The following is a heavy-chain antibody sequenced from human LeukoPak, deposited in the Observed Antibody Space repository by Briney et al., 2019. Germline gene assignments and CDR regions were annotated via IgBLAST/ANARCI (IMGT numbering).Heavy chain of an antibody. Sequence: SETLSLTCTVSGGSISSSSYYWGWIRQPPGKGLEWIGSIYYSGSTYYNPSLKSRVTISVDTSKNQFSLKLSSVTAADTAVYYCARISPYYYDSSGYPDYWGQGTLVTVSS. CDR1: GGSISSSSYY. J-gene: IGHJ4*02. CDR2: IYYSGST. CDR3: ARISPYYYDSSGYPDY. D-gene: IGHD3-22*01. V-gene: IGHV4-39*07.